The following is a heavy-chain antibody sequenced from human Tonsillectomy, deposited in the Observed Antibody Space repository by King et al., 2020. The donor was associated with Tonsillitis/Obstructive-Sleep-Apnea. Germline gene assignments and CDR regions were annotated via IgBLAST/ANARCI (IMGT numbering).Heavy chain of an antibody. Sequence: VQLVESGAEVKKSGESLKISCTGSGYRCTTYWSCWVRQIPGKGLEWRGLIYPGDSDTRHSPSFQGHVTVSADKSISTAYLQWCSRKASDTAMYFCARRFPSGGHGIYYFDYWGQGTLVTVSS. V-gene: IGHV5-51*01. CDR1: GYRCTTYW. D-gene: IGHD3-3*02. CDR2: IYPGDSDT. CDR3: ARRFPSGGHGIYYFDY. J-gene: IGHJ4*02.